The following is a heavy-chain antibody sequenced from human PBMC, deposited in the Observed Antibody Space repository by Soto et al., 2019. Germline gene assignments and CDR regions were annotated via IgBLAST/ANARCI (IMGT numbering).Heavy chain of an antibody. D-gene: IGHD3-3*01. CDR2: IIPIFGTA. V-gene: IGHV1-69*06. Sequence: QVQLVQSGAEVKKPGSSVKVSCKASGGTFSSYAISWVRQAPGQGLEWMGGIIPIFGTANYAQKFQGRVTITADKSTSTAYMELSSLRSEDTAVYYCAKKRPYYDFWSGYLDYYYGMDVWGQGTTVTVSS. J-gene: IGHJ6*02. CDR1: GGTFSSYA. CDR3: AKKRPYYDFWSGYLDYYYGMDV.